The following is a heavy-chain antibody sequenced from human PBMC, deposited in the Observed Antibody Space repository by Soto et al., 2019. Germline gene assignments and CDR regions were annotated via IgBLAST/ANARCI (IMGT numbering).Heavy chain of an antibody. D-gene: IGHD2-21*02. V-gene: IGHV4-4*02. Sequence: PSETLSLTCAVSGGSISSSNWWSWVRQPPGKGLEWIGEIYHSGSTNYNPSLKSRVTISVDKSKNQFSLKLSSVTAADTAVYYCASATIVVVTAIDAFDIWGHGTMVTVSS. J-gene: IGHJ3*02. CDR1: GGSISSSNW. CDR3: ASATIVVVTAIDAFDI. CDR2: IYHSGST.